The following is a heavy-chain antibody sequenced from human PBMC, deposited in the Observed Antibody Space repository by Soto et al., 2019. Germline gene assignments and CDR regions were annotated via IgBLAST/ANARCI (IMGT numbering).Heavy chain of an antibody. J-gene: IGHJ3*02. Sequence: GASVKVSCKVSGYTLTELSMHWVRQAPGKGLEWMGGFDPEDGETIYAQKFQGRVTMTEDTSTDTAYMELSSLRSEDTAVYYCATKWDSYGGERDAFDIWGQGTMVTVSS. CDR1: GYTLTELS. V-gene: IGHV1-24*01. CDR3: ATKWDSYGGERDAFDI. CDR2: FDPEDGET. D-gene: IGHD5-18*01.